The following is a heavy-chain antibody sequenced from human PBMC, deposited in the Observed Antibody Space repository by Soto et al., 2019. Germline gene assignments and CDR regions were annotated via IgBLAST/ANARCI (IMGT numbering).Heavy chain of an antibody. V-gene: IGHV5-51*01. CDR3: ARPVGTGTRGGGMDV. J-gene: IGHJ6*02. D-gene: IGHD2-2*01. CDR1: GYSFTSYW. Sequence: PGESLKISCKGSGYSFTSYWIGWVRQMPGKGLEWMGIIYPGDSDTRYSPSFQGQVTISADKSISTAYLQWSSLKASDTAMYYCARPVGTGTRGGGMDVWGQGTTVTVSS. CDR2: IYPGDSDT.